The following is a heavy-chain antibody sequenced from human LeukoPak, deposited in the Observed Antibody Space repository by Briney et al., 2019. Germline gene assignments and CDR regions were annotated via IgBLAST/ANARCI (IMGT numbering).Heavy chain of an antibody. Sequence: PSETLSLTCTVSGGSISSHYWSWIRQPPGKGLEWIGYIYYNGSTNYNPSLKSRVTISVDTSKNQFSLKLSSVTAADTAVYYCARSRDFWSGYYFDYWGQGTLVTVSS. V-gene: IGHV4-59*11. D-gene: IGHD3-3*01. CDR3: ARSRDFWSGYYFDY. CDR2: IYYNGST. J-gene: IGHJ4*02. CDR1: GGSISSHY.